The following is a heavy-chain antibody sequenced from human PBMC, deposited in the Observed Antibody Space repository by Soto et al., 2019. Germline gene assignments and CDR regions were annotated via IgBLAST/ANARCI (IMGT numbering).Heavy chain of an antibody. CDR3: TTDIWPYFQSDY. J-gene: IGHJ4*02. CDR2: IKSKIDGGTT. D-gene: IGHD2-21*01. V-gene: IGHV3-15*07. CDR1: GLTFSNVW. Sequence: VQLVESGGGFVKPGGSLRLSCAASGLTFSNVWMNWVRQAPGKGLGWVGHIKSKIDGGTTDYAAPVKGRFTISRDDSKNTLYLQMNSLKIDDTGVYYCTTDIWPYFQSDYWGQGTLVTVSP.